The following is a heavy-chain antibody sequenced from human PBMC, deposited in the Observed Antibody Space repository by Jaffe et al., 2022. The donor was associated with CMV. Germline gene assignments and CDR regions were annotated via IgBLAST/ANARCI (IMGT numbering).Heavy chain of an antibody. Sequence: EVQLVQSGAEVKKSGESLRISCKGSGFSFTSYWITWVRQMPGKGLEWMGRIDPSDSYTNYNPSFQGHVTISVDKSFNTAYLQWSSLKASDTAIYYCALRGGYAGSGIYFNYWGQGTLVTVSS. CDR2: IDPSDSYT. V-gene: IGHV5-10-1*03. J-gene: IGHJ4*02. CDR3: ALRGGYAGSGIYFNY. D-gene: IGHD3-10*01. CDR1: GFSFTSYW.